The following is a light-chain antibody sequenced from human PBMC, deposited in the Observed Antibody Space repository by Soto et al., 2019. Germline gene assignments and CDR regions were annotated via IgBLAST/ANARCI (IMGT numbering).Light chain of an antibody. CDR1: SSDVGGYNY. J-gene: IGLJ1*01. Sequence: QSALTQPASVSGSPGQSISISCTGTSSDVGGYNYVSWYQQHPGKAPKVMIYEVGNRPSGVSNRFSGSKSGNTASLTISGLQAEDEADYYCSSYTSSSTYAFGTGTKVTAL. V-gene: IGLV2-14*01. CDR3: SSYTSSSTYA. CDR2: EVG.